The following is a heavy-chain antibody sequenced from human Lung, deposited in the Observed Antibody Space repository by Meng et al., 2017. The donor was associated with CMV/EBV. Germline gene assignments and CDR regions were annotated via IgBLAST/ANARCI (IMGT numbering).Heavy chain of an antibody. D-gene: IGHD1-1*01. CDR1: GFTFSNYH. CDR2: ISGTSGTT. CDR3: AKDDDRRYYSMDV. Sequence: ESXKISXAASGFTFSNYHMSWVRQAPGKGLEWVSTISGTSGTTYYADSVKGRFTISRDISTNTLYLQMNSLRDEDTALYYCAKDDDRRYYSMDVWGQGATVTVSS. V-gene: IGHV3-23*01. J-gene: IGHJ6*02.